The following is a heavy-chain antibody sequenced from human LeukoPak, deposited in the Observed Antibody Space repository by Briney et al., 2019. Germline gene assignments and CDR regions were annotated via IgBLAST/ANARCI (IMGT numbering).Heavy chain of an antibody. D-gene: IGHD3/OR15-3a*01. J-gene: IGHJ4*01. CDR2: IYYSGST. CDR1: GASVSGKF. V-gene: IGHV4-59*02. Sequence: PSETLSLTCTVSGASVSGKFGSWIRHSPGNGLEWIGLIYYSGSTKFNPSLKSRVAMSVDPSNNQFSLSLNSVTTTDTAVYFCVGGGDWLPEYWGRGTQVIVSS. CDR3: VGGGDWLPEY.